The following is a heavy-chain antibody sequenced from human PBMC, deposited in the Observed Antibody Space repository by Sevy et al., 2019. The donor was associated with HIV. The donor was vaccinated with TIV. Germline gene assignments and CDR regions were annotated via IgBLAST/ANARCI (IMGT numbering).Heavy chain of an antibody. CDR1: GFSLSTSGVG. J-gene: IGHJ4*02. CDR3: AHSGDYYDSSGYYLFDY. D-gene: IGHD3-22*01. V-gene: IGHV2-5*01. CDR2: IYWNDDK. Sequence: SGPTLVNPTQTLTLTCTFSGFSLSTSGVGVGWIRQPPGKALEWLALIYWNDDKRYSPSLKSRLTITKDTSKNQVVLKMTNMDPVDTATYYCAHSGDYYDSSGYYLFDYWGQGTLVTVSS.